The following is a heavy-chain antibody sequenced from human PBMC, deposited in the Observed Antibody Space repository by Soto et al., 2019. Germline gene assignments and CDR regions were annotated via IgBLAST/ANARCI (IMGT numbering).Heavy chain of an antibody. V-gene: IGHV3-30*18. CDR1: GFTFSSYG. D-gene: IGHD6-25*01. CDR3: AKDLLRPGRAYGMDV. J-gene: IGHJ6*02. CDR2: ISYDGSNK. Sequence: QVQLVESGGGVVQPGRSLRLSCAVSGFTFSSYGMHWVRQAPGKGLEWVAVISYDGSNKYYADSVKGRFTISRDNSKNTLYLQMNSLRAEDTAVYYCAKDLLRPGRAYGMDVWGQGTTVTVSS.